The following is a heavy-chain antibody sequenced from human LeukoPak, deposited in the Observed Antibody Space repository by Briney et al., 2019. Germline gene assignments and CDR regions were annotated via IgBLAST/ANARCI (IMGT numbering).Heavy chain of an antibody. CDR2: IYTSGST. J-gene: IGHJ4*02. CDR3: ARHLNSIFGVVTPDH. D-gene: IGHD3-3*01. CDR1: GGSISSGSYY. V-gene: IGHV4-61*02. Sequence: PSETLSLTCNVSGGSISSGSYYWSWIRQPAGKGLEWIGRIYTSGSTNYNPSLKSRVTISVDTSKNQFSLKLTSVTAADTAVYYCARHLNSIFGVVTPDHWGQGTLATVYS.